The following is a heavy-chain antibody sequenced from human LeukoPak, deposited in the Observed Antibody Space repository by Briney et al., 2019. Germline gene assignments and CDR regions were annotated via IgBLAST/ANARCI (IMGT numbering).Heavy chain of an antibody. CDR3: ARDRQMGDIVATLFRY. Sequence: PGGSLRLSCAASGFTFSSYSMNWVRQAPGKGLEWVSSISSSSSYIYYADSVKGRFTISRDNAKNSLYLQMNSLRAKDTTVYYCARDRQMGDIVATLFRYWGQGTLVTVSS. CDR2: ISSSSSYI. CDR1: GFTFSSYS. J-gene: IGHJ4*02. V-gene: IGHV3-21*01. D-gene: IGHD5-12*01.